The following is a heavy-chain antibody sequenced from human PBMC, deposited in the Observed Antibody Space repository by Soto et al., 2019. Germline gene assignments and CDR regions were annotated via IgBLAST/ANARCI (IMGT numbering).Heavy chain of an antibody. J-gene: IGHJ6*04. CDR3: DREWIKIWLQTYAMEV. D-gene: IGHD5-18*01. Sequence: SGKVSCKAWGGTFSGYAVMWVRQAPGQGLEGMGGMIPIFGTENYAQKFQGRVKITADESTSTAYMELSRLRSEDTAVYYCDREWIKIWLQTYAMEVWG. CDR1: GGTFSGYA. CDR2: MIPIFGTE. V-gene: IGHV1-69*13.